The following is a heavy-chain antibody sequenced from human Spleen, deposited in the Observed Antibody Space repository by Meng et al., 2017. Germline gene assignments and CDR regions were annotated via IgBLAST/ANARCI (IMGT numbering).Heavy chain of an antibody. CDR1: GFTFSSYA. J-gene: IGHJ6*02. D-gene: IGHD3-9*01. CDR3: ARDKADILTGKVVYYGMDV. V-gene: IGHV3-30*01. CDR2: ISYDGSNK. Sequence: GESLKISCAASGFTFSSYAMHWVRQAPGKGLEWVAVISYDGSNKYYADSVKGRFTISRDDSKNTLYLQMNSLRAEDTAVYYCARDKADILTGKVVYYGMDVWGQGTMVTVSS.